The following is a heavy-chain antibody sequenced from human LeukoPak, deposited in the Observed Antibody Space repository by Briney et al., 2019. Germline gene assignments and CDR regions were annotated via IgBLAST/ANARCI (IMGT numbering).Heavy chain of an antibody. CDR1: GGTFRSYG. V-gene: IGHV1-69*13. Sequence: ASVKVSCKASGGTFRSYGISWVRQAPGQGLEWMGGIIPIVDTTNYAQKSQGRVTITADESTNTVYMELSSLRSEDTAVYFCATGSALRYNGYDLTKAAAGHEGNAFDLWGQGTMVTVSS. CDR2: IIPIVDTT. CDR3: ATGSALRYNGYDLTKAAAGHEGNAFDL. D-gene: IGHD5-12*01. J-gene: IGHJ3*01.